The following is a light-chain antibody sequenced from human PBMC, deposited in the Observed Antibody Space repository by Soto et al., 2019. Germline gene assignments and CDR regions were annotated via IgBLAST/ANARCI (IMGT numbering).Light chain of an antibody. CDR2: EVS. Sequence: QSVLTQPASVSGSPGQSITISCTGTSSDVGGYNYVSWYQQHPGKAPKLMIYEVSNRPSGVSNRFSGSKSGNTASLTISGLQAEEEADYYCSSFTSSSTFVFGTGTKLTVL. CDR3: SSFTSSSTFV. CDR1: SSDVGGYNY. V-gene: IGLV2-14*01. J-gene: IGLJ1*01.